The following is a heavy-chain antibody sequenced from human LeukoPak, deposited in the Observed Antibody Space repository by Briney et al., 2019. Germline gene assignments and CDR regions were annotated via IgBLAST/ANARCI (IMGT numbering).Heavy chain of an antibody. CDR1: GGSFSGYY. Sequence: SETLSLTCAVYGGSFSGYYWSWLRQPPGKGLEWIGQVHYGGISYYNPSLKSRVTLSLDTSEKQLSLELSSVTAADTAVYYCARHLIGSYSFDNWGQGTLVTVSS. CDR3: ARHLIGSYSFDN. J-gene: IGHJ4*02. D-gene: IGHD1-26*01. CDR2: VHYGGIS. V-gene: IGHV4-34*01.